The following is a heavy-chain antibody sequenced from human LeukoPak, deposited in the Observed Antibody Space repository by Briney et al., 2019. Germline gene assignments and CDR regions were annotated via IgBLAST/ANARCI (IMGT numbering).Heavy chain of an antibody. CDR1: GYTFTGYY. CDR3: ARSDYDFWSGYYPSSFDY. V-gene: IGHV1-2*02. D-gene: IGHD3-3*01. J-gene: IGHJ4*02. CDR2: INPNSGGT. Sequence: ASVKVSCKASGYTFTGYYMHWVRQAPGQGLEWMGWINPNSGGTNYAQKFQGRVTMTRDTSISTAYMELSRLRSDDTAVYYCARSDYDFWSGYYPSSFDYWGQGTLVTVSS.